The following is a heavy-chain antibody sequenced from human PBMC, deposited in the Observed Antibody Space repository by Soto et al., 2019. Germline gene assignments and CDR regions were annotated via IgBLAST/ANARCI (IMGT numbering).Heavy chain of an antibody. V-gene: IGHV5-51*01. CDR3: ARTRSFTLGFYYDGMDV. D-gene: IGHD6-6*01. J-gene: IGHJ6*02. Sequence: GESLKISCQGSGYSFASYWIGWVRQMPGKDLEWMGIIYPGDSDTRYSPSFQGQVTISADKSLRTAYLQWTSLKAPDTALYYCARTRSFTLGFYYDGMDVWGQGTTVTAP. CDR2: IYPGDSDT. CDR1: GYSFASYW.